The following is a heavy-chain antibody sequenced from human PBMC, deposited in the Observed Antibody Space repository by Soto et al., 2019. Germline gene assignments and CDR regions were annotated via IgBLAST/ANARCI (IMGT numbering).Heavy chain of an antibody. J-gene: IGHJ4*02. CDR3: ASVVVGATRQTGSDH. D-gene: IGHD2-15*01. CDR1: HGSISSGDYF. V-gene: IGHV4-39*02. Sequence: SETLSLTCTVSHGSISSGDYFWGWIRQPPGKGLEFIGSIHSSGGTYYSPSLKSRVSISIDKSKNHFSLKLTSVTAGDTAVYFCASVVVGATRQTGSDHWGQGTLVTVSS. CDR2: IHSSGGT.